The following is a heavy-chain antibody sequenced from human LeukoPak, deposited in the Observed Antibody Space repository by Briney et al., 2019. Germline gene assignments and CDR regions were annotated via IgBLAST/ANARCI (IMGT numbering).Heavy chain of an antibody. J-gene: IGHJ4*02. Sequence: KPSGTLSLTCAVSGGSISSSNWWSWVRQPPGKGLEWIGETYHSGSTNYNPSLKSRVTISVDKSENQFSLKLSSVTAADTALYYCSRASSTSYYDYWGQGTLVSASS. D-gene: IGHD6-19*01. V-gene: IGHV4-4*02. CDR2: TYHSGST. CDR1: GGSISSSNW. CDR3: SRASSTSYYDY.